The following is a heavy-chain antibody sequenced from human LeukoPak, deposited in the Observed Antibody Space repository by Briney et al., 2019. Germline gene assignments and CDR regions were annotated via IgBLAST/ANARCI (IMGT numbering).Heavy chain of an antibody. CDR1: GFTFRSKW. D-gene: IGHD2/OR15-2a*01. CDR3: VRDFEIVTTPAGITPGDDFDY. V-gene: IGHV3-74*03. J-gene: IGHJ4*02. Sequence: PGGSLRLSCVASGFTFRSKWMHWVRQAPGKGLVWVARINTDGSIRTYADSVQGRFTISRDNAKNTVDLQMNSLGVEDSAVYYCVRDFEIVTTPAGITPGDDFDYWGQGVLVTVPA. CDR2: INTDGSIR.